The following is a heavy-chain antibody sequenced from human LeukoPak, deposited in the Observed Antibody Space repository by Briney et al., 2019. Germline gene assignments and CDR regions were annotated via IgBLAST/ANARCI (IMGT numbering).Heavy chain of an antibody. D-gene: IGHD7-27*01. Sequence: ASVKVSCKSSGYTFTGYYMNWVRQGTGQGLEWMGWINPNSGGTNYAQKYQGRVTMTSDTSITTAYMELSRLRSDDTAVYYCARGGWGSSDWFDPWGQGTLVTVSS. J-gene: IGHJ5*02. CDR1: GYTFTGYY. CDR2: INPNSGGT. V-gene: IGHV1-2*02. CDR3: ARGGWGSSDWFDP.